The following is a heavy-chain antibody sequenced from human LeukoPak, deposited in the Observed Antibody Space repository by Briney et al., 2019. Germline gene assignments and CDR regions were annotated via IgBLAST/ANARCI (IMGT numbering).Heavy chain of an antibody. V-gene: IGHV1-8*03. J-gene: IGHJ4*02. Sequence: SVKVSCKASGYTFTGYYMHWVRQAPGQGLEWMGWMNPNSGNTGYAQKFQGRVTITRNTSISTAYMELSSLRSEDTAVYYCARGPDYYGSGTQLDYWGQGTLVTVSS. CDR3: ARGPDYYGSGTQLDY. CDR2: MNPNSGNT. CDR1: GYTFTGYY. D-gene: IGHD3-10*01.